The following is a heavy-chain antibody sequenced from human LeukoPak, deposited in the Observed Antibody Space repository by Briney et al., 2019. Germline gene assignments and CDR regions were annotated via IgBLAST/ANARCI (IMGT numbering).Heavy chain of an antibody. J-gene: IGHJ4*02. Sequence: GGSLRLSCAASGFTFSSYEMNWVRQAPGKGLEWVSYISSSGSTIYYADSVKGRFTISRDNAKNSLCLQMNSLRAEDTAVYYCARAPAYDFWSGYYPRPFDYWGQGTPVTVSS. CDR1: GFTFSSYE. CDR3: ARAPAYDFWSGYYPRPFDY. V-gene: IGHV3-48*03. CDR2: ISSSGSTI. D-gene: IGHD3-3*01.